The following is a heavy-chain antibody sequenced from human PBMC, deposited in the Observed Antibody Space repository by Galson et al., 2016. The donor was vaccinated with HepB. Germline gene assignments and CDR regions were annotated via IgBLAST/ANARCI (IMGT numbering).Heavy chain of an antibody. CDR3: ARDPGFRNGMNV. Sequence: SLRLSCAASGFRFSYYGMHWVRQAPGKGLEWVAFISNDGSNTYYAESVKGRFTISRDKSRTTVSLQMNNLRAEDTAVYYCARDPGFRNGMNVWGQGTTVTVSS. CDR2: ISNDGSNT. J-gene: IGHJ6*02. CDR1: GFRFSYYG. V-gene: IGHV3-30*03.